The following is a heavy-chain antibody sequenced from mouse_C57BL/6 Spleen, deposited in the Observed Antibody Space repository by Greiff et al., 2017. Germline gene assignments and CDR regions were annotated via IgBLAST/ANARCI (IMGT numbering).Heavy chain of an antibody. CDR3: ARWGLYYSNYVDAMDY. Sequence: QVQLKQPGAELVKPGASVKMSCKASGYTFTSYWITWVKQRPGQGLEWIGDIYPGSGSTNYNEKFKSKATLTVDTSSSTAYMQLSSLTSEDSAVYYCARWGLYYSNYVDAMDYWGQGTSVTVSS. CDR1: GYTFTSYW. CDR2: IYPGSGST. V-gene: IGHV1-55*01. D-gene: IGHD2-5*01. J-gene: IGHJ4*01.